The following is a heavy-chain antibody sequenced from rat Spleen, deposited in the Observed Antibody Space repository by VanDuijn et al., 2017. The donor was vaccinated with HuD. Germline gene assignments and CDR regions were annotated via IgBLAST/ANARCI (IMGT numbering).Heavy chain of an antibody. Sequence: EVQLVESGGGLVQPGRSMKLSCAASGFTFSNYGLAWVRQAPKKGLEWVATINYDGGTPYYRDSVKGRFTISRDNGKTSLYLQMDSLRSGDTATYYCGRHYYYSSPLGYWGQGVMVTVSS. CDR2: INYDGGTP. CDR3: GRHYYYSSPLGY. J-gene: IGHJ2*01. CDR1: GFTFSNYG. V-gene: IGHV5-29*01. D-gene: IGHD1-2*01.